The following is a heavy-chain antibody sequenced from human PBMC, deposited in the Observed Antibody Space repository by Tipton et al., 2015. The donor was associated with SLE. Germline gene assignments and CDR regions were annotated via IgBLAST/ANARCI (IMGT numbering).Heavy chain of an antibody. V-gene: IGHV3-74*01. Sequence: SLRLSCAASGFTFTSYWMYWARQTPGKGLVWVAHINSDGRTTTYADSVKGRFTISKDNPKNTLYLQMNSLRAEDTATYYCTPYGADSYWGQGTLVTVSS. CDR2: INSDGRTT. CDR1: GFTFTSYW. CDR3: TPYGADSY. J-gene: IGHJ4*02. D-gene: IGHD4/OR15-4a*01.